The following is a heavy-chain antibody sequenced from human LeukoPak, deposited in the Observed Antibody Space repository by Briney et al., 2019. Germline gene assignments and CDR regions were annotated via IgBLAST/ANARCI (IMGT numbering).Heavy chain of an antibody. V-gene: IGHV3-21*01. J-gene: IGHJ3*02. Sequence: GGSLRLSCAASGFTFSSYSMNWVRQAPGKGLEWVSSISSSSSYMYYADSVKGRFTISRDNAKNSLHLQMNSLRAGDTAVYYCARALPEYSSGKDAFDIWGQGTMVTVSS. CDR1: GFTFSSYS. CDR2: ISSSSSYM. CDR3: ARALPEYSSGKDAFDI. D-gene: IGHD6-19*01.